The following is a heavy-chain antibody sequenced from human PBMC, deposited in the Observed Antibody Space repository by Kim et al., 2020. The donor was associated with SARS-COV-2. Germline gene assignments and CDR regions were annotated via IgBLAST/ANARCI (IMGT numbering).Heavy chain of an antibody. D-gene: IGHD3-10*01. Sequence: SVKVSCKASGGTFSSYAISWVRQAPGQGLEWMGGIIPIFGTANYAQKFQGRVTITADESTSTAYMELSSLRSEDTAVYYCASFQEVRGLVLGSYGMDVWGQGTTVTVSS. CDR3: ASFQEVRGLVLGSYGMDV. CDR2: IIPIFGTA. CDR1: GGTFSSYA. J-gene: IGHJ6*02. V-gene: IGHV1-69*13.